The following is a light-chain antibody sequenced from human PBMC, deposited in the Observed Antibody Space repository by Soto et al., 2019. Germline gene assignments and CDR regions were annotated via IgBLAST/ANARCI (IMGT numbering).Light chain of an antibody. CDR3: QSYNDWPFT. J-gene: IGKJ2*01. CDR1: ESLSTY. V-gene: IGKV3-15*01. Sequence: EIVMTQSPATLSVSPGERVTLSCRASESLSTYLAWYQQKPGQAPRLLIYGASTKATGIPARFGGSGSATDFTLTISSLQSEDLAVYYCQSYNDWPFTFGQGTKLEI. CDR2: GAS.